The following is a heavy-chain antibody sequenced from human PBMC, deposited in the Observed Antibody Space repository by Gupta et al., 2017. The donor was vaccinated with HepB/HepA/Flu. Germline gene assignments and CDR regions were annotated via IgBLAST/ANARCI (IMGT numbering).Heavy chain of an antibody. J-gene: IGHJ6*02. CDR1: GFTFSSYA. D-gene: IGHD2-15*01. CDR2: ISGSGGST. CDR3: AKGGYCSGGSCYGMDV. Sequence: EVQLLESGGGLVQPGGSLRLSCAASGFTFSSYAMSWVRQAPGKGLEWVSAISGSGGSTYYADSVKGRFTISRDNSKNTLYLQMNSLRAEDTAVYYCAKGGYCSGGSCYGMDVWGQGTTVTVSS. V-gene: IGHV3-23*01.